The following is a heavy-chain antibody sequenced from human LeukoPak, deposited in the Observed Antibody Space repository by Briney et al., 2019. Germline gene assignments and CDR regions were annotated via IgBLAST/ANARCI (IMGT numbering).Heavy chain of an antibody. CDR1: GYNFTSYG. Sequence: ASVKVSCKASGYNFTSYGITWVRQAPGQGLEWMGWISPYNGNTNYAQKLQGRVSMTTDTSTSTAYMELRSLRSDDTAVYYCARASSITMVRGVIDWGQGTLVTVSS. CDR3: ARASSITMVRGVID. CDR2: ISPYNGNT. V-gene: IGHV1-18*01. J-gene: IGHJ4*02. D-gene: IGHD3-10*01.